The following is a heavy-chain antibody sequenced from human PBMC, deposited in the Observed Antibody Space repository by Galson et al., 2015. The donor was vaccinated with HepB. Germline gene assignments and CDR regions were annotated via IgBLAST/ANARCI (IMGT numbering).Heavy chain of an antibody. D-gene: IGHD2-21*01. J-gene: IGHJ4*02. CDR2: IKNKTDGGTT. CDR3: TCGGDCGVDY. Sequence: SLRLSCAASGFTFSNAWMSWVRQAPGKGLEWVGRIKNKTDGGTTDYAAPVKGRFTISRDDSKNTLYLHMNSLKTEDTAVYYCTCGGDCGVDYWGQGTLVTVSS. CDR1: GFTFSNAW. V-gene: IGHV3-15*01.